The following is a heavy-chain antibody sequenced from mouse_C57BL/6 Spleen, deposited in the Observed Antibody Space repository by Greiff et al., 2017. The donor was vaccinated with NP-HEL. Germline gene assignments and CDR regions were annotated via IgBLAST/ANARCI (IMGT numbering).Heavy chain of an antibody. CDR3: ARHEVPYYYGSSYFDY. V-gene: IGHV1-62-2*01. Sequence: QVQLQQSGAELVKPGASVKLSCKASGYTFTEYTIHWVKQRSGQGLEWIGWFYPGSGSIKYNEKFKDKATLTADKSSSTVYMELSRLTSEDSAVYFCARHEVPYYYGSSYFDYWGQGTTLTVSS. CDR2: FYPGSGSI. CDR1: GYTFTEYT. D-gene: IGHD1-1*01. J-gene: IGHJ2*01.